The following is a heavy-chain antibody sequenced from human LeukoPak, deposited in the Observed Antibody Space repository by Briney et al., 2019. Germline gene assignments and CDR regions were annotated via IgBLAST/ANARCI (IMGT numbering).Heavy chain of an antibody. D-gene: IGHD3-3*01. CDR3: GVNFGVVKYDTFDI. J-gene: IGHJ3*02. CDR1: GFNVNEYS. V-gene: IGHV3-49*04. CDR2: ARSKAYGGTT. Sequence: PGGSLRLSCRGSGFNVNEYSVTWVRQTPGKGLDWVGFARSKAYGGTTEYAASVKGRFTISRDESKSIAYLQMNSLETEDTAVFYCGVNFGVVKYDTFDIWGQGTMVTVSS.